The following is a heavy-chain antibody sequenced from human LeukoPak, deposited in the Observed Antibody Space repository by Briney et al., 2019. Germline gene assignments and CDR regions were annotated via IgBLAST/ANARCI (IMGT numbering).Heavy chain of an antibody. CDR2: ISGSGGTT. J-gene: IGHJ4*02. CDR3: AKEVGARLPY. D-gene: IGHD1-26*01. V-gene: IGHV3-23*01. CDR1: GFTFSSYE. Sequence: GGSLRLSCAASGFTFSSYEMNWVRQAPGKGLEWVSTISGSGGTTSYADSVKGRFTISRDNSKNTLYLQMNSLRAEDTAVYSCAKEVGARLPYWGQGTLVTVSS.